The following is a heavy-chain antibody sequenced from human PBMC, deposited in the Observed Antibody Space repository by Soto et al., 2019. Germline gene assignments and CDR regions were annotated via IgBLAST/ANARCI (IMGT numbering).Heavy chain of an antibody. J-gene: IGHJ4*02. Sequence: VQLVESGGGVVQPGRSLRLSCAASGFTFSSYAMHWVRQAPGKGLEWVAVISYDGSNKYYADSVKGRFTISRDNSKNTLYLQMNSLRAEDTAVYYCARTVVPAAMYLDYWGQGTLVTVSS. CDR2: ISYDGSNK. D-gene: IGHD2-2*01. V-gene: IGHV3-30-3*01. CDR3: ARTVVPAAMYLDY. CDR1: GFTFSSYA.